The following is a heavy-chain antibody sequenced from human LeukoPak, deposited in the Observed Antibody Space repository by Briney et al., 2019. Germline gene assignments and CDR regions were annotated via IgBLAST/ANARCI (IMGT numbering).Heavy chain of an antibody. CDR2: ISGNGGST. D-gene: IGHD3-22*01. J-gene: IGHJ4*02. Sequence: GGSLRLSCSASGFTFSSYGMSWVRQAPGRVLEWVSAISGNGGSTSYADSLKGRFTISRDNSKNTLYLQLNSLRAEDTAVYYCAKFGDSSGYYYVTYHGFDYWGQGTLVTVSS. V-gene: IGHV3-23*01. CDR3: AKFGDSSGYYYVTYHGFDY. CDR1: GFTFSSYG.